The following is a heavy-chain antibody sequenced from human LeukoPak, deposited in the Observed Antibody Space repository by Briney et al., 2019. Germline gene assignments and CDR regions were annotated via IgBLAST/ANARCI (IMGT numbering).Heavy chain of an antibody. Sequence: GGSLRLSCAASGFTFSSYWMSWVRQAPGKGLEWVANIKQDGSEKYYVDSVKGRFTISRDNAKNSLYLQMNSLRAEDTAVYYCARGITIFGVVILDWGQGTLVTVSS. CDR3: ARGITIFGVVILD. D-gene: IGHD3-3*01. CDR1: GFTFSSYW. J-gene: IGHJ4*02. V-gene: IGHV3-7*01. CDR2: IKQDGSEK.